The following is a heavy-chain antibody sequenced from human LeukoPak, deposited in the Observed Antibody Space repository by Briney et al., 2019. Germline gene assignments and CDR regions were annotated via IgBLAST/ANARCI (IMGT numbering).Heavy chain of an antibody. CDR1: VYTFTRYY. V-gene: IGHV1-2*02. J-gene: IGHJ6*04. Sequence: GVSLRVSRKAAVYTFTRYYMHGVRQTPGQGLEWMGWINPRSGDTKYPQTFQDTVNMTRNTSIRTAYMEPSSLRSGDTAGYYCARDGDIYGYYYHGMDVWGEGTTVTVSS. CDR3: ARDGDIYGYYYHGMDV. D-gene: IGHD5-18*01. CDR2: INPRSGDT.